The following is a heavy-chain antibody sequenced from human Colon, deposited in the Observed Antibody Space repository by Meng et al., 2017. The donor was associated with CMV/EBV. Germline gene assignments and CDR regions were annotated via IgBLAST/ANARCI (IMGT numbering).Heavy chain of an antibody. Sequence: GGSLKISCEGSGFTFSSYAMSWVRQAPGKGLEWVSSISSSSSYIYYADSVKGRFTISRDNAKNSLYLQMNSRRAEDTAVYYCARSWSGYTYYFDYWGQGTLVTVSS. J-gene: IGHJ4*02. V-gene: IGHV3-21*01. D-gene: IGHD3-3*01. CDR3: ARSWSGYTYYFDY. CDR1: GFTFSSYA. CDR2: ISSSSSYI.